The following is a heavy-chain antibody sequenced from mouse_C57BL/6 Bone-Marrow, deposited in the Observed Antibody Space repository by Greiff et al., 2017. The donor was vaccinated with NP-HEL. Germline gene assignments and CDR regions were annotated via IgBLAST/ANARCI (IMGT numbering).Heavy chain of an antibody. Sequence: QVQLQQPGAELVKPGASVKMSCKASGYTFTSYWITWVKQRPGQGLEWIGDIYPGSGSTNYNEKFKSKATLTVDTSSSTAYMQLSSLTSEDSAVYYCARADTTLVAHDYYSMDYWGQGTSVTVSS. D-gene: IGHD1-1*01. CDR3: ARADTTLVAHDYYSMDY. V-gene: IGHV1-55*01. J-gene: IGHJ4*01. CDR1: GYTFTSYW. CDR2: IYPGSGST.